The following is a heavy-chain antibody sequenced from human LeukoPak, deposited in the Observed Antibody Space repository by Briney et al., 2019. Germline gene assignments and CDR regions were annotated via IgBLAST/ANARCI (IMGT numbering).Heavy chain of an antibody. V-gene: IGHV1-8*01. CDR1: GYTFTSYD. CDR2: MNPNSGNT. D-gene: IGHD3-22*01. J-gene: IGHJ5*02. Sequence: ASVKVSCKASGYTFTSYDINWVRQATGQGLEWMGWMNPNSGNTGYARKFQGRVTMTRNTSISTAYMELSSLRSEGTAVYYCARRSSYYDSSGYYYPSWFDPWGQGTLVTVSS. CDR3: ARRSSYYDSSGYYYPSWFDP.